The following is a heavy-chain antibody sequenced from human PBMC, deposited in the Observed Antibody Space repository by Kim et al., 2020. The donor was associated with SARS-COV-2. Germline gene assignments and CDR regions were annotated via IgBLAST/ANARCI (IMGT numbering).Heavy chain of an antibody. Sequence: GGSLRLSCAASGFTFTDYYISWIRQAPGKVLEWVSYMRRRGGTIYYADSVKGRFTVSRDNAKNSQNLQMNSMRAEDTAVYYCAIYSSSVFSTFYYYGLDV. CDR1: GFTFTDYY. CDR2: MRRRGGTI. D-gene: IGHD6-19*01. V-gene: IGHV3-11*01. CDR3: AIYSSSVFSTFYYYGLDV. J-gene: IGHJ6*01.